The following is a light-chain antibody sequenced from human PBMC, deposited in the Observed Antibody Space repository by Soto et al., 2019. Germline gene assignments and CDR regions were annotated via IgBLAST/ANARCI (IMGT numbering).Light chain of an antibody. Sequence: QSALTQPASVSGSPGQSITISCTGTSSDVGSYNLVSWYQQHPGKAPKLMIYEATKLPSGLSNRFSGSQSGNTASLTISGLQAEDEADYHCCSYAGSNTRVFGTGTKVTV. CDR3: CSYAGSNTRV. CDR1: SSDVGSYNL. J-gene: IGLJ1*01. CDR2: EAT. V-gene: IGLV2-23*01.